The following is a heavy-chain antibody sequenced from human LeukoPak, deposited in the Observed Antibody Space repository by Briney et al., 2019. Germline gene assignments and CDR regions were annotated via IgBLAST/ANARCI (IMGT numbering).Heavy chain of an antibody. Sequence: GGSLRLSCTASGFTFSSYGMSWVRQAPGKGLQWVSAISYNDGSTNYADSVKGRFTISRDNSKNTLYLQMNSLRAEDTATYYCAKDSPLLTIWGQGTKVTVSS. CDR1: GFTFSSYG. CDR3: AKDSPLLTI. J-gene: IGHJ3*02. CDR2: ISYNDGST. V-gene: IGHV3-23*01.